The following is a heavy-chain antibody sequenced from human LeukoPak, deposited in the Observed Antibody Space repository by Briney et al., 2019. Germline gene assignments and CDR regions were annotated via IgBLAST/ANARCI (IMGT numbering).Heavy chain of an antibody. CDR3: ATASGKTHATYYFHF. V-gene: IGHV6-1*01. CDR1: GDSVSSNSGS. CDR2: TFYRSKWSR. J-gene: IGHJ4*02. D-gene: IGHD2-15*01. Sequence: SQTLSLTCAISGDSVSSNSGSWNWLRQSPSRGLEWLGRTFYRSKWSREYATTVRGRITINPDTSKNQFSLQLNSMTPDDSAIYSCATASGKTHATYYFHFWAQGTLVTVSS.